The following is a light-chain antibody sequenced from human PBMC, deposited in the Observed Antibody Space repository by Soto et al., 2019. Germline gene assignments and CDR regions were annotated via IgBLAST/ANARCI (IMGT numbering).Light chain of an antibody. CDR1: QSVSNN. CDR3: QQYNDLPPWT. V-gene: IGKV3-15*01. J-gene: IGKJ1*01. CDR2: GAT. Sequence: EIVMTQSPATLSVSPGERATLSCRASQSVSNNLVWYQQKPGQAPRLLIYGATNRATGIPARFSGSGSGIEFALAISSLQSEDFAVYYCQQYNDLPPWTFGQGTKVEIK.